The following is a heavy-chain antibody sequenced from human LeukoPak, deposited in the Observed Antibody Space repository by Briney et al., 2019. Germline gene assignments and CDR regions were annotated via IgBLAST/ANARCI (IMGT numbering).Heavy chain of an antibody. CDR3: ARNSRDGYNKFDY. V-gene: IGHV4-59*01. D-gene: IGHD5-24*01. J-gene: IGHJ4*02. CDR2: IYYTGST. CDR1: GGSISSYY. Sequence: PSETLSLTCTVSGGSISSYYWSWIRQPPGQGLEWIGYIYYTGSTNYNPSLKSRVTISVDTSKNQFSLKLSSVTATDTAVYYCARNSRDGYNKFDYWGQGTLVTVSS.